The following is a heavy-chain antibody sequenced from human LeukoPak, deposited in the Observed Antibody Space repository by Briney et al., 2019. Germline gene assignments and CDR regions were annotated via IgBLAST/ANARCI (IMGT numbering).Heavy chain of an antibody. V-gene: IGHV3-11*01. CDR1: GFTFSDYY. CDR3: ARELLWFGELSSYYFDY. J-gene: IGHJ4*02. D-gene: IGHD3-10*01. CDR2: ISSSGSTI. Sequence: GGSLRLSCAASGFTFSDYYMSWIRQAPGKGLEWVSYISSSGSTIYYADSVKGRFTISRDNAKNSLYLQMNSLRAEDTAVYYCARELLWFGELSSYYFDYWGQGTLVTAS.